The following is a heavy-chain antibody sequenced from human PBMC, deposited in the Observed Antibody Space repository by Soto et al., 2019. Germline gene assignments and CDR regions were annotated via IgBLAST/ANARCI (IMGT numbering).Heavy chain of an antibody. V-gene: IGHV3-21*01. D-gene: IGHD6-13*01. CDR2: ISTTSSYI. J-gene: IGHJ4*02. CDR1: GFTFSDYS. CDR3: ARGLTQQQLVQCDY. Sequence: EVQLVESGGGLFKPGGSLRLSCAASGFTFSDYSMNWVRQATWKGLEWVSSISTTSSYIYYADSVKGRFTISRDNAKNSLYLQMNSLRAEDTAVYYCARGLTQQQLVQCDYWGQGTLVTVSS.